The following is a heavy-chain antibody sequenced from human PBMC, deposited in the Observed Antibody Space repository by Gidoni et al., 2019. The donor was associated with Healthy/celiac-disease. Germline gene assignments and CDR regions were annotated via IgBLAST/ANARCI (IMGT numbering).Heavy chain of an antibody. CDR1: GFTFSSYS. D-gene: IGHD4-4*01. V-gene: IGHV3-21*01. Sequence: EVQLVESGGGLVKPGGSLRLSCAASGFTFSSYSMNWVRQAPGKGLEWVSSISSSSSYIYYADSVKGRFTISRDNAKNSLYLQMNSLRAEDTAVYYCARDLDSNPFYFGYWGQGTLVTVSS. J-gene: IGHJ4*02. CDR3: ARDLDSNPFYFGY. CDR2: ISSSSSYI.